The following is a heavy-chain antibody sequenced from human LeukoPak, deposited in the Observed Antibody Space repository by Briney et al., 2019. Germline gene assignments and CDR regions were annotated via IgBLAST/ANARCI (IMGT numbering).Heavy chain of an antibody. CDR1: GFTFSGYE. D-gene: IGHD2-2*01. CDR3: VRRYRSSTSCSFDY. J-gene: IGHJ4*02. V-gene: IGHV3-48*03. Sequence: PGGSLRLSCAGSGFTFSGYEMNWVRQAPGKGLEWLSYISTGGSTIYHADSVKGRFTISRDNANNSLYLQRNSLRPEDTALYYCVRRYRSSTSCSFDYWGQGTLVTVSS. CDR2: ISTGGSTI.